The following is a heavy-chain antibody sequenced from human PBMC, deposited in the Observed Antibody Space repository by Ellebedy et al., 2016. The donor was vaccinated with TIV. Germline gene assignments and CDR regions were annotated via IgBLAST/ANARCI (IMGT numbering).Heavy chain of an antibody. J-gene: IGHJ4*02. CDR3: ARERGYSYGAGSLDS. V-gene: IGHV3-64*01. CDR1: GFSFSNYA. D-gene: IGHD5-18*01. Sequence: GESLKISCAASGFSFSNYAMHWVRQAPGKGLEYVSTISNNGGSSFNANSVKGRFTISRDNSKNTLYLQMGRLRPEDMGVYYCARERGYSYGAGSLDSWGQGTLVTVSS. CDR2: ISNNGGSS.